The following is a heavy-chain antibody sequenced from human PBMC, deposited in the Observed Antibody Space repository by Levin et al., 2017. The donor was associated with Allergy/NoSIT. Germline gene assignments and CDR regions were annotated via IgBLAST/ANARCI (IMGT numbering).Heavy chain of an antibody. CDR1: GFSLSTSGVG. J-gene: IGHJ4*02. D-gene: IGHD6-19*01. CDR2: IYSDDTK. CDR3: AHRAVAASFYFDS. Sequence: GSGPTLVKPTETLTLTCTFSGFSLSTSGVGVGWIRQPPGKALQWLALIYSDDTKHYTPSLKSRLTVIMDTSKNQVVLTVTDMDPVDTATYYCAHRAVAASFYFDSWGQGTLVTVSS. V-gene: IGHV2-5*02.